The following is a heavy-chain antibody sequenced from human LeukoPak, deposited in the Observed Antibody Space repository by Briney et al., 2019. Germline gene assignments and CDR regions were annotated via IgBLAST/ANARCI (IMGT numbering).Heavy chain of an antibody. CDR1: GGSISSSSYY. D-gene: IGHD3-22*01. Sequence: SETLSLTCTVSGGSISSSSYYWGWIRQPPGKGLEWIGSIYYSGSTYYNPSLKSRVTISVDTSKNQFSLKLSSVTAADTAVYYCAKDPGGYYDSSCSSAPQSAYGMDVWGQATTVTVSS. CDR3: AKDPGGYYDSSCSSAPQSAYGMDV. J-gene: IGHJ6*02. V-gene: IGHV4-39*07. CDR2: IYYSGST.